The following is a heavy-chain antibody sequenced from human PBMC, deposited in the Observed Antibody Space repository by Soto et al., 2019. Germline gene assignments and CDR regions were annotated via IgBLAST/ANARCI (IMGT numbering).Heavy chain of an antibody. D-gene: IGHD4-17*01. Sequence: SETLSLTCTVSGGSISSCYWSWIRQPPGKGLEWIGYIYYSGSTNYNPSLKSRVTISVDTSKNQFSLKLSSVTAADTAVHYCARDRDYGGNSGSGMGYYYYGMDVWGQGTTVTVSS. V-gene: IGHV4-59*01. CDR1: GGSISSCY. CDR2: IYYSGST. J-gene: IGHJ6*02. CDR3: ARDRDYGGNSGSGMGYYYYGMDV.